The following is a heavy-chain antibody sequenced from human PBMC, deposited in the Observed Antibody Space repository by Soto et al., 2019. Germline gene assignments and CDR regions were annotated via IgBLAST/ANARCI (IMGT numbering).Heavy chain of an antibody. J-gene: IGHJ4*02. CDR1: GGSISSYY. CDR2: MYYSGST. CDR3: AKHVGGYNYGYXDY. D-gene: IGHD5-18*01. Sequence: SETLSLTCTVSGGSISSYYWSWIRQPPGKGLEWIGYMYYSGSTNYNPSLKSRVTISVDTSKNQFSLKLSSVTAADTAVYYCAKHVGGYNYGYXDYWGQGTLVTVSS. V-gene: IGHV4-59*08.